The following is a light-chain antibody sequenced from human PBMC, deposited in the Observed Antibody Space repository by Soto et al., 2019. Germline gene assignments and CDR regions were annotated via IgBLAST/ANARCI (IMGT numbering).Light chain of an antibody. V-gene: IGLV2-14*01. CDR1: NSDVGGYNY. Sequence: QSALTQPASVSGSPGQSITISCTGTNSDVGGYNYVSWYQQHPGNAPKLMIYEVSNRPSGVSNRFSGSKSGNTASLTISGLQAQDEADYYCSSYTSSSTLEVFGTGTKVTVL. CDR2: EVS. J-gene: IGLJ1*01. CDR3: SSYTSSSTLEV.